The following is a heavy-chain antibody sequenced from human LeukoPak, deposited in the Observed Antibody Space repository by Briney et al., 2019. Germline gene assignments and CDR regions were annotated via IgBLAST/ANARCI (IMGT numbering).Heavy chain of an antibody. CDR2: IYSSGST. CDR3: ARGYHVLRLLRSAFDI. CDR1: SDSISGYY. V-gene: IGHV4-59*01. Sequence: SETLSLTCTVSSDSISGYYWSWIRQPPGKGLEWLGYIYSSGSTNYNPSLNSRVTISVDTSKNQFSLKLSSVTAADTAVYYCARGYHVLRLLRSAFDIWGQGTMVTVSS. D-gene: IGHD3-3*01. J-gene: IGHJ3*02.